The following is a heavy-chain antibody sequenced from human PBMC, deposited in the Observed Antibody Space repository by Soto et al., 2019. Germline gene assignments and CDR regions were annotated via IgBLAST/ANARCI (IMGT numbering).Heavy chain of an antibody. CDR3: ASYDSSGYYYVGYFDY. CDR2: IIPIFGTA. J-gene: IGHJ4*02. D-gene: IGHD3-22*01. Sequence: ASVKVSCKASGGTFSSYAISWVRQAPGQGLEWMGGIIPIFGTANYAQKFQGRVTITADESTSTAYMELSSLRSEDTAVYYCASYDSSGYYYVGYFDYWGQGTLVTVSS. V-gene: IGHV1-69*13. CDR1: GGTFSSYA.